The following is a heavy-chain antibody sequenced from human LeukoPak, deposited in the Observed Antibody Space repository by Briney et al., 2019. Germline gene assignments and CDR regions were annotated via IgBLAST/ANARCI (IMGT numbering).Heavy chain of an antibody. V-gene: IGHV4-34*01. Sequence: SETLSLTCAVYGGSFSGYYWSWIRQPPGKGLEWIGEINHSGSTNYNPSLKSRVTISVDTSKNQFSLKLSSVTAADTAVYYCARLGYCSSTSCYPDYWGQGTLVTVSS. CDR3: ARLGYCSSTSCYPDY. J-gene: IGHJ4*02. CDR1: GGSFSGYY. CDR2: INHSGST. D-gene: IGHD2-2*01.